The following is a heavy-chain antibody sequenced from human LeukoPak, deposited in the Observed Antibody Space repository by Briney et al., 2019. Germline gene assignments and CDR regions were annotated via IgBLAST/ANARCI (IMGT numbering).Heavy chain of an antibody. CDR1: GFTFSSYG. CDR2: IRYDGSNK. CDR3: ASLLAPDFWRDGEYDY. J-gene: IGHJ4*02. V-gene: IGHV3-30*02. D-gene: IGHD3-3*01. Sequence: GGSLRLSCAASGFTFSSYGMHWVRQAPGKGLEWVAFIRYDGSNKYYADSVKGRFTISRDNSKNTLYLLMNSLRAEDTAVYYCASLLAPDFWRDGEYDYWGQGTLVTVSS.